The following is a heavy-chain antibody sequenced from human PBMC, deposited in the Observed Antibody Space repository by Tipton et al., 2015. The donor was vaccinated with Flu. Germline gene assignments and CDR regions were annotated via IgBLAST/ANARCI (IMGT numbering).Heavy chain of an antibody. V-gene: IGHV4-4*07. Sequence: TLSLTCIVSGGSINNYYWSWIRQAPGKGPERIGRISSCGSTNYNSLLKGRLTLTVDMSKNQLLLKLTSVTAADTAIYYCASSAGFSVDTGNFFLPPYFCYRGQGALGTVS. D-gene: IGHD5-18*01. CDR1: GGSINNYY. CDR3: ASSAGFSVDTGNFFLPPYFCY. CDR2: ISSCGST. J-gene: IGHJ4*02.